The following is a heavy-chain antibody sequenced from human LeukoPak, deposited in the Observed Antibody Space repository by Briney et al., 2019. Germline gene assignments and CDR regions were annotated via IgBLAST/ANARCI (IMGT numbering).Heavy chain of an antibody. CDR2: IYYSGST. CDR1: GGSISSGGYY. V-gene: IGHV4-31*03. D-gene: IGHD3-9*01. CDR3: AREELYYDILTGYYSDY. J-gene: IGHJ4*02. Sequence: PSQTLSLTCTVSGGSISSGGYYWSWIRQHPGKGLEWIGYIYYSGSTYYNPSLKSRVTISVDTSKNQFSLKLSSVTAADTAVYYCAREELYYDILTGYYSDYWGQGTLVTVSS.